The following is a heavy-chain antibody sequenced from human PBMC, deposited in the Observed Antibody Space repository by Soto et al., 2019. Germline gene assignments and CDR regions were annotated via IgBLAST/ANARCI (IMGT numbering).Heavy chain of an antibody. Sequence: SETLSLTCAVYGGSFSGYYWTWIRQPPGTGLEWIGEINHSGSTNYNPSLKSRATISVDTSKNQFSLKLSSVTAADTAVYYCARERPDGSRLDPWGQGTLVTVSS. D-gene: IGHD6-13*01. J-gene: IGHJ5*02. CDR3: ARERPDGSRLDP. CDR1: GGSFSGYY. V-gene: IGHV4-34*01. CDR2: INHSGST.